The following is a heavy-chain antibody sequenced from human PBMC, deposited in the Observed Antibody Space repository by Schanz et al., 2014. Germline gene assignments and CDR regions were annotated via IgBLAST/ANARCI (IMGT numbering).Heavy chain of an antibody. CDR1: TSLFSRSV. CDR2: MWNDGIKT. V-gene: IGHV3-33*08. D-gene: IGHD5-18*01. CDR3: AKYGGGYSYGFVEY. J-gene: IGHJ4*02. Sequence: QVDLVESGGGVVQPGRSLTLSCAVSTSLFSRSVIHWVRQAPGKGLEWVAVMWNDGIKTHYADSGKGRFTISRDNSNNTLYLQMKSLRAEDTAVYYCAKYGGGYSYGFVEYWGQGTMVVVSS.